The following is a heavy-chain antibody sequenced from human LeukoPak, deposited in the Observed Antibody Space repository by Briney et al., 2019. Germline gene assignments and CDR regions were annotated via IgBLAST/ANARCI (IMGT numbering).Heavy chain of an antibody. J-gene: IGHJ4*02. CDR3: ARGSSSSWYSAYYFDY. CDR1: GGSFSGYY. V-gene: IGHV4-34*01. CDR2: IKHSGST. Sequence: SETLSLTCAVYGGSFSGYYWSWIRQPPGKGLEWIGEIKHSGSTNYNPSLKSRVTISVDTSKNQFSLKLSSVTAADTAVYYCARGSSSSWYSAYYFDYWGQGTLVTVSS. D-gene: IGHD6-13*01.